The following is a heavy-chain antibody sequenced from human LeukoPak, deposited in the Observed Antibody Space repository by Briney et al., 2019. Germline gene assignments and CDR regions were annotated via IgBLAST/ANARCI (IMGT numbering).Heavy chain of an antibody. V-gene: IGHV3-30*01. CDR2: ISYDGSNK. J-gene: IGHJ4*02. CDR1: GFTFSSYA. D-gene: IGHD1-26*01. Sequence: GGSLRLSCAASGFTFSSYAMHWVCQAPGKGLEWVAVISYDGSNKYYADSVKGRFTISRDNSKNTLYLQMNSLRAEDTAVYYCARSRWELLQFDYWGQGTLVTVSS. CDR3: ARSRWELLQFDY.